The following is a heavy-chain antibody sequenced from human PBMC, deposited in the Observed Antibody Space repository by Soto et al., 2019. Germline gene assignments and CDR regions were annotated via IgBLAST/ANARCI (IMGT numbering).Heavy chain of an antibody. V-gene: IGHV5-51*01. D-gene: IGHD4-4*01. CDR3: ARSKDDYSNYDPRGVWYGMDV. Sequence: GESLKISCKGSGYSFTSYWIGWVRQMPGKGLEWMGIIYPGDSDTRYSPSFQGQVTISADTSISTAYLQWSSLKASDTAMYYCARSKDDYSNYDPRGVWYGMDVWGQGTTVTVSS. CDR1: GYSFTSYW. J-gene: IGHJ6*02. CDR2: IYPGDSDT.